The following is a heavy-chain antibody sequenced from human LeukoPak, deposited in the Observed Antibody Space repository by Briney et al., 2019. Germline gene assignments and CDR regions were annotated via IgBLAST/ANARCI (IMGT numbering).Heavy chain of an antibody. V-gene: IGHV1-69*13. D-gene: IGHD3-10*01. J-gene: IGHJ4*02. CDR2: IIPIFGTA. CDR3: ARTGNYYGSGSYYNGNYYFDY. Sequence: SVKVSCKASGGTFSSYAISWVRQAPGQGLEWMGGIIPIFGTANYAQKFQGRVTITADESTSTAYMELSSLRSEDTAVYYCARTGNYYGSGSYYNGNYYFDYWGQGTLVTVSS. CDR1: GGTFSSYA.